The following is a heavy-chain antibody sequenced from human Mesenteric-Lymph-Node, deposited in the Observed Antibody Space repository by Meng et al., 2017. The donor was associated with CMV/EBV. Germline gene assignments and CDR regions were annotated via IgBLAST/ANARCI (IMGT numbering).Heavy chain of an antibody. CDR1: GGSINNYY. V-gene: IGHV4-59*01. CDR2: IYYSGST. Sequence: SETLSLTCTVSGGSINNYYWSWIRQPPEKGLEWIGYIYYSGSTSYNPSLKSRVTISVDTSKNQFSLKLSSVTAADTAVYYCARVSYSGSYYGYWGQGTLVTVSS. D-gene: IGHD1-26*01. CDR3: ARVSYSGSYYGY. J-gene: IGHJ4*02.